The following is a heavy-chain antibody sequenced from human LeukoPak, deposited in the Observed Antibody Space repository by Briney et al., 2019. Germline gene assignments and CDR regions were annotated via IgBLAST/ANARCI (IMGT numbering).Heavy chain of an antibody. Sequence: GGSLRLSCAASGFTFSSYWMHWVRQAPGKGLVWVSRINSDGSSTTYADSVKGRFTISRDNAKNTLYLQMNSLRAEDTAVYYCARGVANVPQQLIRRYYFDSWGQGTLVTVSS. CDR1: GFTFSSYW. CDR3: ARGVANVPQQLIRRYYFDS. V-gene: IGHV3-74*01. J-gene: IGHJ4*02. D-gene: IGHD6-13*01. CDR2: INSDGSST.